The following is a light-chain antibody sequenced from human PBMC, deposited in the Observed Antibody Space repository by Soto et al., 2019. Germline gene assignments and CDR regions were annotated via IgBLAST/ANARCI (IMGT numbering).Light chain of an antibody. J-gene: IGLJ3*02. V-gene: IGLV1-47*02. CDR1: SSNIGSNY. CDR2: SNN. CDR3: VAWDDSLNGPL. Sequence: QSVLTQPPSASGTPGQRVTISCSGSSSNIGSNYVYWYQQLPGTAPKLLIYSNNQRPSGVPDRFSGSKSGTSASLAISGLRSEDEADYYCVAWDDSLNGPLFGGGTKVTVL.